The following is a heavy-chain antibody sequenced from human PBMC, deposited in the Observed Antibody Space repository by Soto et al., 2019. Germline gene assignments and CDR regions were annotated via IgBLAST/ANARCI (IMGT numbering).Heavy chain of an antibody. CDR3: AREPQYQLLSMGDDVFDS. J-gene: IGHJ3*02. CDR2: IWYDGSNK. CDR1: GFTFSSYG. V-gene: IGHV3-33*01. D-gene: IGHD2-2*01. Sequence: GGSLRLSCAASGFTFSSYGMHWVRQAPGKGLGWVAVIWYDGSNKYYADSVKGRFTISRDNSKNTLYLQMNSLRAEDTAVYYCAREPQYQLLSMGDDVFDSWGQGTMVTVSS.